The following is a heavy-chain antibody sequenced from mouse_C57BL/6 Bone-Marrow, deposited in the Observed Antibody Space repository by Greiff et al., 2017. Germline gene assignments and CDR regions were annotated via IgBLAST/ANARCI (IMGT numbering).Heavy chain of an antibody. CDR2: IHPSDSDT. CDR1: GYTFPSYW. J-gene: IGHJ4*01. D-gene: IGHD2-1*01. V-gene: IGHV1-74*01. CDR3: AITRGYYGNSFYAMDY. Sequence: QVQLQQPGAELVKPGASVKVSCKASGYTFPSYWMHWVKQRPGQGLEWIGRIHPSDSDTNYNQKFKGKATLTVDKSSSTAYMQLSSLTSEDSAVYYCAITRGYYGNSFYAMDYSGQGTSVTVSS.